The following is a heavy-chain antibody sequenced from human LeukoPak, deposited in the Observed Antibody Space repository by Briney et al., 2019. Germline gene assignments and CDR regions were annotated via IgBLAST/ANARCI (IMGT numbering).Heavy chain of an antibody. J-gene: IGHJ3*02. V-gene: IGHV3-23*01. CDR1: GFTFSNYA. Sequence: GGSLRLSCAASGFTFSNYAMSWVRQAPGKGLERVSGISASGGRTYYADSVKGRFTISRDNSKNTLYLQVNSLRAEDTAVYYCAKKMYTSWYEGAFDIWGQGTMVTVSS. CDR3: AKKMYTSWYEGAFDI. CDR2: ISASGGRT. D-gene: IGHD6-13*01.